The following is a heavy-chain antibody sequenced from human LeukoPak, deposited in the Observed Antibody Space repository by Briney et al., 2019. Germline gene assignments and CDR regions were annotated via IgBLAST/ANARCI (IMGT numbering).Heavy chain of an antibody. V-gene: IGHV3-48*02. D-gene: IGHD3-3*01. J-gene: IGHJ6*02. CDR2: ISSSSSTI. Sequence: PGRSLRLSCAASGFTFDDYAMHWVRQAPGKGLEWVSYISSSSSTIYYADSVKGRFTISRDNAKNSLYLQMNSLRDEDTAVYYCARGLASSYYDFWSGYPDYYYYGMDVWGQGTTVTVSS. CDR1: GFTFDDYA. CDR3: ARGLASSYYDFWSGYPDYYYYGMDV.